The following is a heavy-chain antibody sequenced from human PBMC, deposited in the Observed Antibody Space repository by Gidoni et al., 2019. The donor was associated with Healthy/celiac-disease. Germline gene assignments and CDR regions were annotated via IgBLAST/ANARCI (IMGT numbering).Heavy chain of an antibody. J-gene: IGHJ6*02. V-gene: IGHV1-18*01. CDR1: GYTFTSYG. CDR2: MSAYNGNT. Sequence: QVQLVQSGAEVKKPGASVKVSCKASGYTFTSYGISWVRQATGQGLEWMGWMSAYNGNTNYAQKLQGRVTMTTDTSTSTAYMELRSLRSDDTAVYYCARDPGLDYGDPPYYYYGMDVWGQGTTVTVSS. CDR3: ARDPGLDYGDPPYYYYGMDV. D-gene: IGHD4-17*01.